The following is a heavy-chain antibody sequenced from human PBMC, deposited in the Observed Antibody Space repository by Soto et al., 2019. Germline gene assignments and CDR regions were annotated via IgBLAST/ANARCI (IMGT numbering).Heavy chain of an antibody. CDR3: VRDDYYSTCRNSGFDY. CDR1: GFTFRNYA. D-gene: IGHD3-22*01. J-gene: IGHJ4*02. Sequence: GGSLRLSCAAYGFTFRNYAMHWVRQVRQAPGKGLEWVAVISYDGSNQFYADSVKGRFTISRDDSKNTLYLQMNSLRADDTAVYYCVRDDYYSTCRNSGFDYWEQGTLIIVSS. CDR2: ISYDGSNQ. V-gene: IGHV3-30-3*01.